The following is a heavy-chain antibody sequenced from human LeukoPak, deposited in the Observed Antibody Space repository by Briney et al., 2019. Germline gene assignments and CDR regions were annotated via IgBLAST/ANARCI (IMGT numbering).Heavy chain of an antibody. D-gene: IGHD6-13*01. CDR3: ARSQIAAAGHIDP. J-gene: IGHJ5*02. Sequence: SETLSLTCTVSGDSISSYYWSWIRQPPGKGLEWIGYIYYSGSTNYNPSLKSRVTISVDKSKNQFSLKLSSVTAADTAVYYCARSQIAAAGHIDPWGQGTLVTVSS. V-gene: IGHV4-59*12. CDR1: GDSISSYY. CDR2: IYYSGST.